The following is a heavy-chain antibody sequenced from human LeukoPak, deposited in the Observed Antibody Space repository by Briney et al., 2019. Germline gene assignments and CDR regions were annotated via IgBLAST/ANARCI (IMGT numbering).Heavy chain of an antibody. CDR3: ARSIVGVRKRNDY. D-gene: IGHD1-26*01. J-gene: IGHJ4*02. V-gene: IGHV1-8*01. Sequence: ASVNVSCKASGYTFTSYDIIWVRQAAAQGREGMGWMNPNSGHTGYPQKFQGRVTMTRTTSISTAYMELTSLTSEDSAVYYCARSIVGVRKRNDYWGQGTLVTVSS. CDR2: MNPNSGHT. CDR1: GYTFTSYD.